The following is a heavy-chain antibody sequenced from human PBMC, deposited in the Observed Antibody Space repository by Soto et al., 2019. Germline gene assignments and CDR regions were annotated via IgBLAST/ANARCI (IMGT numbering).Heavy chain of an antibody. CDR3: ASSNIAAAGFYYYGMDV. J-gene: IGHJ6*02. Sequence: SETLSLTCAVYGGSFSGYYWSWIRQPPGKGLEWIGEINHSGSTNYNPSLKSRVTISVDTSKNQFSLKLSSVTAADTAVYYCASSNIAAAGFYYYGMDVWSRGTTVTVSS. CDR2: INHSGST. V-gene: IGHV4-34*01. CDR1: GGSFSGYY. D-gene: IGHD6-13*01.